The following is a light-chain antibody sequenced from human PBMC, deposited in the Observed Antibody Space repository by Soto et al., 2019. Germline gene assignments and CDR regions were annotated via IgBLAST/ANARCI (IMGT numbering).Light chain of an antibody. CDR3: LLSYSGARPHV. CDR2: DTS. CDR1: TGAVTSTHY. Sequence: QAVVTQEPSLTVSPGGTVTLTCGPSTGAVTSTHYPYWFQQKPGQAPRTLIYDTSNKYSWTPARFSRSLLGGKAALTLSGAQPEDEADYYCLLSYSGARPHVFGSGTKLTVL. J-gene: IGLJ1*01. V-gene: IGLV7-46*01.